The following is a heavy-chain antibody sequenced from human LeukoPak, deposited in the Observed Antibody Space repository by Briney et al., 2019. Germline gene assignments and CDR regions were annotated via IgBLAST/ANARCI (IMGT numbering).Heavy chain of an antibody. Sequence: SETLSLTCTVSGGSISSGSYYWSWIRQPAGKGLEWIGRLYTSGSTNYNPSLKSRVTMSVDTSKNQFSLKLSSVTVADTAVYYCVYSSVKRYFDYWGQGTLVTVSS. J-gene: IGHJ4*02. CDR2: LYTSGST. V-gene: IGHV4-61*02. D-gene: IGHD3-22*01. CDR3: VYSSVKRYFDY. CDR1: GGSISSGSYY.